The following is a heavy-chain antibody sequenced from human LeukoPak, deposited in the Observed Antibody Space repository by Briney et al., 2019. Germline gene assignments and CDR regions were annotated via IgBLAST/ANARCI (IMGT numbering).Heavy chain of an antibody. V-gene: IGHV3-21*01. CDR1: GFTFSSYS. Sequence: GGSLLLSCAASGFTFSSYSMNWVRPAPGKGLEWVSSISSSSSYIYYADSVKGRFTISRDNAKNSLYLQMNSLIAEDTAVYYCAGARFLSDPFDPWGQGTLVTVSS. J-gene: IGHJ5*02. CDR3: AGARFLSDPFDP. D-gene: IGHD3-3*01. CDR2: ISSSSSYI.